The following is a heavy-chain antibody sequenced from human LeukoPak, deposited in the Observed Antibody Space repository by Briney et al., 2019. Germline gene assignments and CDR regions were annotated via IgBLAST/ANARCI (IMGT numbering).Heavy chain of an antibody. CDR1: GYTFRTYG. V-gene: IGHV1-18*01. Sequence: ASVKVSCKGSGYTFRTYGISWVRQAPGQGLEWMGWISVHNGNTNYAQKVQGRVTMTTDTSTSTAYMELRSLRSDDTAVYHCARGVGATFDASDIWGQGAMVTVSS. CDR3: ARGVGATFDASDI. J-gene: IGHJ3*02. D-gene: IGHD1-26*01. CDR2: ISVHNGNT.